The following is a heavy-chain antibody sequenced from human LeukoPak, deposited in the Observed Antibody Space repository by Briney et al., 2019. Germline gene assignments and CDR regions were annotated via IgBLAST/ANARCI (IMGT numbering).Heavy chain of an antibody. Sequence: QPGGSLRLSCVVSGFTFNNYWMSWVRQAPGKGLEWMATMRQDGGEIYYVDSVRGRFTISRDNAKNSLYLQMNSLRAEDTAMYYCARIMDLLGVHFDFWGQGTLVTVSS. CDR1: GFTFNNYW. CDR2: MRQDGGEI. CDR3: ARIMDLLGVHFDF. J-gene: IGHJ4*02. V-gene: IGHV3-7*01. D-gene: IGHD2-8*01.